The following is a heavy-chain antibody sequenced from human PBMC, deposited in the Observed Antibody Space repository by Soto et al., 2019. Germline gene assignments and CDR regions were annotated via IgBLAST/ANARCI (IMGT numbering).Heavy chain of an antibody. CDR1: GYTFTSYG. Sequence: ASVKVSCKVSGYTFTSYGISCVRQAPGQGLEWMGWISAYNGNTNYAQKLQGRVTMTTDTSTSTAYMELRSLRSDDTAVYYCARAHDNSSSWYWREKYYYYYYGMDVWGQGTTVTVSS. CDR3: ARAHDNSSSWYWREKYYYYYYGMDV. J-gene: IGHJ6*02. D-gene: IGHD6-13*01. CDR2: ISAYNGNT. V-gene: IGHV1-18*04.